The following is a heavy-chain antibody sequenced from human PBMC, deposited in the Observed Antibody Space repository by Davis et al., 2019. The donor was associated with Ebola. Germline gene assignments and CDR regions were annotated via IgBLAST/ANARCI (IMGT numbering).Heavy chain of an antibody. J-gene: IGHJ4*02. D-gene: IGHD6-19*01. CDR1: GFTFSTND. CDR2: IWDDGSNK. Sequence: GGSLRLSCGASGFTFSTNDMHWVRQAPGKGLQWVAVIWDDGSNKYYADSVKGRFTISRDNSKNTLYLQMNSLRAEDTAVYYCATTPQYSSGQNKPFDYWGQGTLVTVSS. V-gene: IGHV3-33*01. CDR3: ATTPQYSSGQNKPFDY.